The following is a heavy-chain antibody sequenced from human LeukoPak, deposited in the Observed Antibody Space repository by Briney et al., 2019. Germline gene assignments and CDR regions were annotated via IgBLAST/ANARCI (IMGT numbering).Heavy chain of an antibody. Sequence: GASVKVSCKASGYTFTGYYMHWVRQAPGQGLEWMGWINPNSGGTNYAQKFQGRVTMTRDTSISTAYMELSRLRSEDTAVYYCARATGWDCSSTSCPGGYWGQGTLVTVSS. J-gene: IGHJ4*02. CDR1: GYTFTGYY. V-gene: IGHV1-2*02. CDR3: ARATGWDCSSTSCPGGY. D-gene: IGHD2-2*01. CDR2: INPNSGGT.